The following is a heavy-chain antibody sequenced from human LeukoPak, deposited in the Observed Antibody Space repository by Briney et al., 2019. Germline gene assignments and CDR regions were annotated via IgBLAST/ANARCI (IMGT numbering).Heavy chain of an antibody. CDR3: ARDESLGGSYSFDY. V-gene: IGHV1-18*01. CDR2: FSAYNGNT. J-gene: IGHJ4*02. CDR1: GYTFTSYG. D-gene: IGHD1-26*01. Sequence: GASVKVSCKASGYTFTSYGISWVRQAPGQGLEWMGWFSAYNGNTNYAQKLQGRVTMTTDTSTSTAYMELRSLRSDDTAVYYCARDESLGGSYSFDYWGQGTLVTVSS.